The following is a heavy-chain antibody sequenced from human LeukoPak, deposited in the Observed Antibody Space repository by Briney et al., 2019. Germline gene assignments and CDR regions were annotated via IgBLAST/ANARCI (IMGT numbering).Heavy chain of an antibody. V-gene: IGHV3-33*01. J-gene: IGHJ4*02. CDR3: ARDSPSSGLSG. CDR1: GFTFSSYG. CDR2: IWYDGSNK. D-gene: IGHD3-22*01. Sequence: PGGSLRLSCAASGFTFSSYGMHWVRQAPGKGLEWVAVIWYDGSNKYYADSVKGRFTISRDNSKNTLYLQMNSLRAEDTAVYYCARDSPSSGLSGWGQGTLVTVSS.